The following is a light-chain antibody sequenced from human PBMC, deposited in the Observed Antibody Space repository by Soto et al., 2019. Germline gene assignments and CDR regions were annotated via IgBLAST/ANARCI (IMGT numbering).Light chain of an antibody. CDR3: QQYYDAPQT. CDR2: WAS. V-gene: IGKV4-1*01. J-gene: IGKJ1*01. Sequence: DIVMTQSPDSLAVSLGERATIDCKSSQSLLYSPNNTNYLAWYQQKPGQPPKLLIYWASTRESGVTDRFTGSGSGTACTLTISSIKAEDVAVYYCQQYYDAPQTFGRGTKVEIK. CDR1: QSLLYSPNNTNY.